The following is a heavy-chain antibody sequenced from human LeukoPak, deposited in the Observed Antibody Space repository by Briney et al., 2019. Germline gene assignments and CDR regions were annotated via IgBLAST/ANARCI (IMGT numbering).Heavy chain of an antibody. V-gene: IGHV3-11*01. CDR2: ISSSGSTT. CDR1: ELTFSDYY. Sequence: KPGGSLTLSCAASELTFSDYYMSWIRQAPGKGLEWIAYISSSGSTTYYADSVKGRFTVSRDNAEKSLYLQMNSLRAEDTAVYYCARRIRAVNQVAQHGDYFWFDPWGQGTLVTVSS. CDR3: ARRIRAVNQVAQHGDYFWFDP. J-gene: IGHJ5*02. D-gene: IGHD4-17*01.